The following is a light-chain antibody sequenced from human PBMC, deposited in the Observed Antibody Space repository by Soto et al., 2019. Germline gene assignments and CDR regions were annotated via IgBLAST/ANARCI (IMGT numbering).Light chain of an antibody. CDR1: QSVSSY. J-gene: IGKJ5*01. Sequence: EIVLTQSPATLSLSPGERATLSCRASQSVSSYLAWYQQRLGQAPRLLIYDTSNRATGIPARFSGSGSGTDFTLTISRLEPEDFAVYYCQQRNYWPITFGQGTRLEIK. V-gene: IGKV3-11*01. CDR3: QQRNYWPIT. CDR2: DTS.